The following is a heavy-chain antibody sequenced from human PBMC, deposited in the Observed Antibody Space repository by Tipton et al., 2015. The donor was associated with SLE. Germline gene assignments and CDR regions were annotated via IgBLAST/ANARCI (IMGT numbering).Heavy chain of an antibody. CDR2: IYYSGST. V-gene: IGHV4-59*01. J-gene: IGHJ4*02. CDR3: AREVGATFFDY. Sequence: TLSLTCTVSGGSISSYYWSWIRQPPGKGLEWIGYIYYSGSTNYNPSLKSRVTISVDTSKNQFSLKLSSVTAADTAVYYCAREVGATFFDYWGQGTLVTVPS. D-gene: IGHD1-26*01. CDR1: GGSISSYY.